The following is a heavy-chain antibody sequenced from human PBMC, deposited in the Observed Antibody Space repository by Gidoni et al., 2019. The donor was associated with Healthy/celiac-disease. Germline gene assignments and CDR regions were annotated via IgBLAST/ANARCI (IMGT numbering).Heavy chain of an antibody. CDR3: AKDKLWGPNYFDY. V-gene: IGHV3-23*01. CDR2: ISGSGGST. J-gene: IGHJ4*02. D-gene: IGHD3-10*01. Sequence: EVQLLESGGGLVQPGGSLRLSCAASGFTFISYAMSWVRQAPGKGLEWVSAISGSGGSTYYADSVKGRFTISRDNSKNTLYLQMNSLRAEDTAVYYCAKDKLWGPNYFDYWGQGTLVTVSS. CDR1: GFTFISYA.